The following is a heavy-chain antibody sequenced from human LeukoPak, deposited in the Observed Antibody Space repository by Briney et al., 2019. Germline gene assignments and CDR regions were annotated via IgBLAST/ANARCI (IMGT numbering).Heavy chain of an antibody. V-gene: IGHV3-73*01. CDR1: GFTFSGSA. CDR3: TALGVAAY. J-gene: IGHJ4*02. CDR2: IRSRTNSYAT. Sequence: QSGGSLRLSCAASGFTFSGSALHWVRQASGKGLEWVGRIRSRTNSYATVYAASVKGRFTISRDDSKNMAYLQMNSLKTEDTAVYYCTALGVAAYWGQGTLVTVSS. D-gene: IGHD6-19*01.